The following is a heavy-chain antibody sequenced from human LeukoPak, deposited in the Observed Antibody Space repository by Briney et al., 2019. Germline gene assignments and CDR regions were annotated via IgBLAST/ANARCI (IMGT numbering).Heavy chain of an antibody. V-gene: IGHV1-69*05. CDR1: GGTFSSYA. J-gene: IGHJ6*03. CDR3: ARGTRYDILTGHGGTYMDV. CDR2: IIPIFGTA. Sequence: SVKVFCKASGGTFSSYAISWVRQAPGQGLEWMGRIIPIFGTANYAQKFQGRVTITTDESTSTAYMELSSLRSEDTAVYYCARGTRYDILTGHGGTYMDVWGKGTTVTVSS. D-gene: IGHD3-9*01.